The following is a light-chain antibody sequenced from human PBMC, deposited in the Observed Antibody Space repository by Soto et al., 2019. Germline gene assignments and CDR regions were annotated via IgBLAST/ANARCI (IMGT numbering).Light chain of an antibody. J-gene: IGLJ1*01. CDR3: SSYTRDSSYV. Sequence: QSALTQPASVSGSPGQSITISCTGTSSDVGLYDYVSWYQQHPGKAPQLMIYAVSNRPSGVSNRFSASKSGNPASLFISGLKAEDEADYYCSSYTRDSSYVFGSGTRSPX. CDR1: SSDVGLYDY. V-gene: IGLV2-14*01. CDR2: AVS.